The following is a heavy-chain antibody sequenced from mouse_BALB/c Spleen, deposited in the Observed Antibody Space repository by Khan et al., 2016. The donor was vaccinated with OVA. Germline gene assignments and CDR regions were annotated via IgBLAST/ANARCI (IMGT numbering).Heavy chain of an antibody. D-gene: IGHD1-1*01. CDR3: ARGYYFFAY. Sequence: EVQLQQSGPDLVKPGASVKMSCKASGYSFTGYYMNWVKQSHGKSLECIGRINTNTGNTNYNQKFKGKVVFIVDTTSSNVYMELRSLTSEDSAVYYCARGYYFFAYWGQGTLVTVSA. J-gene: IGHJ3*01. CDR2: INTNTGNT. CDR1: GYSFTGYY. V-gene: IGHV1-26*01.